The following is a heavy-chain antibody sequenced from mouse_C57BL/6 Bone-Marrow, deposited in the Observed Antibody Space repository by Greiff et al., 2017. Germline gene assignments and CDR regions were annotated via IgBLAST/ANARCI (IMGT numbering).Heavy chain of an antibody. CDR1: GYTFTDYY. CDR2: IFPGSGST. Sequence: QVHVKQSGPELVKPGASVKISCKASGYTFTDYYINWVKQRPGQGLEWIGWIFPGSGSTYYNEKFKGKATLTVDKSSSTAYMLLSSLTSEDSAVYFCAGGDGYLYYFDYWGQGTTLTVSS. D-gene: IGHD2-3*01. V-gene: IGHV1-75*01. J-gene: IGHJ2*01. CDR3: AGGDGYLYYFDY.